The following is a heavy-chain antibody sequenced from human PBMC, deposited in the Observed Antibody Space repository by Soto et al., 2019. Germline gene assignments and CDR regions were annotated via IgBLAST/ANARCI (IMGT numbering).Heavy chain of an antibody. J-gene: IGHJ6*02. CDR1: GFTFTSSA. Sequence: SVKVSCKASGFTFTSSAVQWVRQARGQRLEWIGWIVVGSGNTNYAQKFQERVTITRDMSTSTAYMELSSLRSEDTAVYYCAAGPIAAAGPYYYYGMDVWGQGTTGTVSS. V-gene: IGHV1-58*01. D-gene: IGHD6-13*01. CDR3: AAGPIAAAGPYYYYGMDV. CDR2: IVVGSGNT.